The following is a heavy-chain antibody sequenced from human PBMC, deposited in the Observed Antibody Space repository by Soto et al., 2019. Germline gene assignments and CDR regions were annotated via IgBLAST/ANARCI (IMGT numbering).Heavy chain of an antibody. CDR2: IYYNGNT. CDR3: ARATTVTSSFFYYGLEV. V-gene: IGHV4-30-4*08. CDR1: GGSISNDDFY. Sequence: QVQLQESGPGLVKPSQTLSLTCTVSGGSISNDDFYWRWIRQPPGKGLEWIGHIYYNGNTYFYPSRKIQRIMSLDTSQNPFSLHLSSVIAADSASYFCARATTVTSSFFYYGLEVWGQGTTVTVSS. J-gene: IGHJ6*02. D-gene: IGHD4-17*01.